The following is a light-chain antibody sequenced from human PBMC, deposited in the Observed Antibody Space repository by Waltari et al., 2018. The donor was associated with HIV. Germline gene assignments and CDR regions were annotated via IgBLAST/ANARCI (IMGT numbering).Light chain of an antibody. CDR3: SSYSSSITLYVV. CDR2: EVS. V-gene: IGLV2-14*01. Sequence: QSALTQPASVSGSPGQSSTIPCTGTSSDVGGYNYVSWYQHHPGKAPKLMISEVSNRPSGVSNRFSGSKSGNTASLTISGLQAEDEADYYCSSYSSSITLYVVFGGGTKLTVL. J-gene: IGLJ2*01. CDR1: SSDVGGYNY.